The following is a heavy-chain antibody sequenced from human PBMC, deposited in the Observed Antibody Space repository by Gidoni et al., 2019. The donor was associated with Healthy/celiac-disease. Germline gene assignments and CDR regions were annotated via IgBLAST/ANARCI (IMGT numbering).Heavy chain of an antibody. CDR1: GFTFRSYA. CDR2: SSGSGGST. CDR3: AKVTGDQRGFVGAFDI. Sequence: EVQLLESGGGLVQHGGSLRLSCAASGFTFRSYAMGWVRQAPGKGLEGVSASSGSGGSTYYADSVKGRFTISRDNSKNTLYLQMNSLRAEDTAVYYCAKVTGDQRGFVGAFDIWGQGTMVTVSS. V-gene: IGHV3-23*01. D-gene: IGHD7-27*01. J-gene: IGHJ3*02.